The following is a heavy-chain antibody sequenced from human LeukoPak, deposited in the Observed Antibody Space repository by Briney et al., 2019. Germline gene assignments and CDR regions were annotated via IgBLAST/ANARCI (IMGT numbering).Heavy chain of an antibody. CDR1: GGSISSYY. Sequence: SETLSLTCTVSGGSISSYYWSWIRQPPGKGLEWIGYIYYSGSTNYNPSLKSRVTISVDRSKKQFSLKLSSVTAADTAVYYCAGHNDGYSYGYLDYWGQGTLVTVSS. CDR3: AGHNDGYSYGYLDY. J-gene: IGHJ4*02. V-gene: IGHV4-59*08. CDR2: IYYSGST. D-gene: IGHD5-18*01.